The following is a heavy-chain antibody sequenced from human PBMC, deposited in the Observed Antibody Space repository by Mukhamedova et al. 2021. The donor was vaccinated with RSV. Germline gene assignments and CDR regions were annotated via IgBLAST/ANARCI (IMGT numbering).Heavy chain of an antibody. CDR3: ARDIPSGRFDS. V-gene: IGHV4-38-2*02. CDR2: IDHSGTT. D-gene: IGHD1-26*01. Sequence: GWIRQPPGKGLEWIGSIDHSGTTYYAPSLKSRVTISVDTSKNQFSLKLNFLTAADTAVSYCARDIPSGRFDSWGQGTLVTVSS. J-gene: IGHJ5*01.